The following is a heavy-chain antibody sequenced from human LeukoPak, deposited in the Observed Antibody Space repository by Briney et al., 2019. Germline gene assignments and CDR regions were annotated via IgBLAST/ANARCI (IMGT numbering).Heavy chain of an antibody. CDR3: ARDQEGPWFDP. J-gene: IGHJ5*02. CDR2: IYSSGSS. CDR1: GGSMNSYY. V-gene: IGHV4-4*07. Sequence: SETLSLTCTVPGGSMNSYYWSWIRQPAGKGLEWIGRIYSSGSSNYNPSLKSRVTMSVDTSKNQFSLKLTSVTAADTAVYYCARDQEGPWFDPWGQGTLVIVSS.